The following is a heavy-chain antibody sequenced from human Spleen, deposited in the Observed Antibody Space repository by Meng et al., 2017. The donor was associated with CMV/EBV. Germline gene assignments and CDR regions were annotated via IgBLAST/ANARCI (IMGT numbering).Heavy chain of an antibody. CDR1: GDRVSSTGGA. V-gene: IGHV6-1*01. Sequence: QVQLQHAGPGLGKPSPALYLTLAIPGDRVSSTGGAWNWIRQSPSRGLEWLGRTYYRSKWYDDYAVSVKGRIAINPDTSKNQFFLQLNSVTPEDTAVYYCARDYGTSRPFEYWGQGILVTVSS. CDR2: TYYRSKWYD. J-gene: IGHJ4*02. D-gene: IGHD1/OR15-1a*01. CDR3: ARDYGTSRPFEY.